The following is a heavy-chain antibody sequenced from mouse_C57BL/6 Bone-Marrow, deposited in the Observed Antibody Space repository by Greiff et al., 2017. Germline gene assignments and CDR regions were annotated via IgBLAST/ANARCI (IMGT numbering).Heavy chain of an antibody. J-gene: IGHJ2*01. CDR1: GFNIKDDY. D-gene: IGHD2-3*01. V-gene: IGHV14-4*01. CDR2: IDPENGDT. CDR3: TTHDGYSYYFDY. Sequence: DVKLVESGAELVRPGASVTLSCTASGFNIKDDYMHWVKQRPEQGLEWIGWIDPENGDTEYASKFQGKATITADTSSNTAYLQLSSLTSEDTAVYYCTTHDGYSYYFDYWGQGTTLTVSS.